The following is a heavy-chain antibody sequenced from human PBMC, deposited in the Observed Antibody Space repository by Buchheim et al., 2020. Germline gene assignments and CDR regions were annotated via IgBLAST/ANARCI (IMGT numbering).Heavy chain of an antibody. CDR1: GFAFSSYW. V-gene: IGHV3-7*01. J-gene: IGHJ4*02. CDR3: ATGGAVTRAIPLPY. Sequence: EVQLVESGGGLVQPGESLRLSCAASGFAFSSYWMSWVRQAPGKGLEWMANIKQDGSEKYYVDSVKGRFTISRDNAKNSLYMQMNSLRAEDTAVYYCATGGAVTRAIPLPYWGLGTL. CDR2: IKQDGSEK. D-gene: IGHD4-17*01.